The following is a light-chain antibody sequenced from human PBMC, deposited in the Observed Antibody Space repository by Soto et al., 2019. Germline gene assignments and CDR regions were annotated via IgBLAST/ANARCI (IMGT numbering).Light chain of an antibody. Sequence: ENVLTQAAATLSLTPGERATLSCRASQSVSSSYLAWYQQKPGQAPMLLIYGASSRATGIPDRFSGSGSGTDFTLTISRLEPEDLAVYYCEQYGSSPTFGHGTMA. J-gene: IGKJ1*01. V-gene: IGKV3-20*01. CDR3: EQYGSSPT. CDR2: GAS. CDR1: QSVSSSY.